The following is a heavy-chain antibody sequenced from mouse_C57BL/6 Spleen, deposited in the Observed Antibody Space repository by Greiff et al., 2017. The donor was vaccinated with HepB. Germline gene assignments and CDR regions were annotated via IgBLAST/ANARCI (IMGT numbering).Heavy chain of an antibody. CDR2: IDPSDSYT. CDR1: GYTFTSYW. J-gene: IGHJ3*01. CDR3: ARWAQIFAY. Sequence: QVQLQQPGAELVMPGASVKLSCKASGYTFTSYWMHWVKQRPGQGLEWIGEIDPSDSYTNYNQKFKGKSTLTVDKSSSTAYMQLSSLTSEDSAVYYCARWAQIFAYWGQGTLVTVSA. V-gene: IGHV1-69*01.